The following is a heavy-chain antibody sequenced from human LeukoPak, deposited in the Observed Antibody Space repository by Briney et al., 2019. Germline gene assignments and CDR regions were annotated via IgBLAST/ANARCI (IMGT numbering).Heavy chain of an antibody. CDR2: ICSSSSYI. J-gene: IGHJ4*02. CDR1: GFTFSRYR. Sequence: PGGSLRLSCAASGFTFSRYRMNWVRQAPGKGREWVSSICSSSSYIYYADSVTGRFTISRDNAKTSLYLQMNSLRADDTAVYYCARGSRYCSGGSGYSGGYFDYWGQGTLVTVSS. D-gene: IGHD2-15*01. CDR3: ARGSRYCSGGSGYSGGYFDY. V-gene: IGHV3-21*01.